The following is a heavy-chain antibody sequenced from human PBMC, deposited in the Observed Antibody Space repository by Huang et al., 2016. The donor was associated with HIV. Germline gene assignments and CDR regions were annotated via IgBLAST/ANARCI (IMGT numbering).Heavy chain of an antibody. CDR1: GNTISNYV. Sequence: QVQLVQSGAEVKKPGSSVKVSCKSSGNTISNYVINWVRQAPGQALEWTGSFIHMLGAPLYEQKFQGRVIISADEATNTAYMDLTSLTFEDTAVYFCARVREMATSYDAFDVWGQGTMVTVSS. V-gene: IGHV1-69*11. D-gene: IGHD5-12*01. J-gene: IGHJ3*01. CDR2: FIHMLGAP. CDR3: ARVREMATSYDAFDV.